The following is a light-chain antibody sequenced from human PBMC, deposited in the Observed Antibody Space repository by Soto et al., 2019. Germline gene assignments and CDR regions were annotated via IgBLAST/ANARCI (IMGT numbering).Light chain of an antibody. CDR2: GAS. J-gene: IGKJ3*01. V-gene: IGKV3-15*01. Sequence: IVLTQSPATLSLSPGERATLSCRASQSVSSYLAWYQQKPGQAPRLLIYGASTRATGIPARFSGRGFGTEFTLTISSLQSEDFALYYCQQYYKWPPFTFGPGTKVDIK. CDR1: QSVSSY. CDR3: QQYYKWPPFT.